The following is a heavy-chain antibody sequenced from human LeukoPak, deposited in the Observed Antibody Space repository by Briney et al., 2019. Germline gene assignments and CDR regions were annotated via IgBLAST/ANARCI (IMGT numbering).Heavy chain of an antibody. V-gene: IGHV3-21*01. CDR2: ISSSSSYI. CDR3: ARVWGTSCCSDY. CDR1: GFTFSSYS. Sequence: PGGSLRLSCAASGFTFSSYSMNWVRQAPGKGLEWVSSISSSSSYIYYADSVKGRFTIPRDNAKNSLYLQMNSLRAEDTAVYYCARVWGTSCCSDYWGQGTLVTVSS. J-gene: IGHJ4*02. D-gene: IGHD2-2*01.